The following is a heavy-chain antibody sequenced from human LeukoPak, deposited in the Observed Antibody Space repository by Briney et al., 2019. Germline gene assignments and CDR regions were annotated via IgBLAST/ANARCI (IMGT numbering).Heavy chain of an antibody. CDR1: GYSFTSSW. CDR2: IDPSDSYT. Sequence: AGESLKISCEGSGYSFTSSWITWVRQMPGKGLEWMGRIDPSDSYTNYSPSFQGYVTLSADKSISTAYVQWSSLKASDTAMYYCARHGVWREGLSSDAFDVWGQGTLVTVSS. V-gene: IGHV5-10-1*01. CDR3: ARHGVWREGLSSDAFDV. D-gene: IGHD3-3*01. J-gene: IGHJ3*01.